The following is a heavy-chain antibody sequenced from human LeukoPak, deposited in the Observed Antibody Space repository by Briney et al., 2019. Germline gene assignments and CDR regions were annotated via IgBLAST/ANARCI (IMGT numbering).Heavy chain of an antibody. J-gene: IGHJ4*02. CDR3: TTQLGLLAGLDS. V-gene: IGHV4-61*02. CDR2: IYTSGST. D-gene: IGHD6-19*01. Sequence: SETLSLTCTVSGGSISSGSYYWTWIRQPAGKGLEWIGRIYTSGSTNYNPSLRSRVTISLDTSHNQFSLNLHSVTAADTAVYYCTTQLGLLAGLDSWAQGTRVTVSS. CDR1: GGSISSGSYY.